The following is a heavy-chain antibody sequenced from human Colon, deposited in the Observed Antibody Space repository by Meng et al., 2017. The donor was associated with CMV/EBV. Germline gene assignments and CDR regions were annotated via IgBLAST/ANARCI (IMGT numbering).Heavy chain of an antibody. J-gene: IGHJ4*02. CDR3: ARDLYSSLPNSDY. Sequence: GESLKISCAASGFTFSSYAMSWVRQAPGKGLEWVSRISDTGTSTHYADSVKGRFSISRDNAKNSLYLQMDSLRADDTAVYYCARDLYSSLPNSDYWGQGTLVTVSS. D-gene: IGHD6-19*01. CDR2: ISDTGTST. CDR1: GFTFSSYA. V-gene: IGHV3-48*04.